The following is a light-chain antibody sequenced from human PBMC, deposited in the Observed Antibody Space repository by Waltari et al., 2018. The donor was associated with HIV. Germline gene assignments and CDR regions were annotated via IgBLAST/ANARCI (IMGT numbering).Light chain of an antibody. CDR1: SSDVGAYNL. Sequence: QSALTQPASVSGSPGPSITISCTGTSSDVGAYNLVSWYQKYPGKAPKLMIFEVIKPPSGVSDRFSGSRSGNTASLTISGLQTEDEGDYYCCSYSGTGVVFGGGTKVTVL. J-gene: IGLJ2*01. CDR3: CSYSGTGVV. V-gene: IGLV2-23*02. CDR2: EVI.